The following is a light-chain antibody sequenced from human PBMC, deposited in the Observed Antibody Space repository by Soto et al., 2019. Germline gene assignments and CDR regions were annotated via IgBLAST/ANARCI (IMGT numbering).Light chain of an antibody. Sequence: QSALTQPASVSGSPGQSITISCSGSNSDVGDYNFVSWYQHHPGKAPQLLIYAVTERPSGVSNRFSGSKSGTTASLTISGLQADDEADYFCSSLSGTNTLIFGGGTKLTVL. V-gene: IGLV2-14*03. CDR1: NSDVGDYNF. CDR3: SSLSGTNTLI. CDR2: AVT. J-gene: IGLJ2*01.